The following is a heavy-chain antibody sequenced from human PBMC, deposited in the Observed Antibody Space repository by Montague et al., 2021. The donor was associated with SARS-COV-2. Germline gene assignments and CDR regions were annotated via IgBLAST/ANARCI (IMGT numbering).Heavy chain of an antibody. CDR2: IFGSGAGT. Sequence: SLRLSCAASGFTFSSYSMNWVRQPPGKGLEWVSSIFGSGAGTYYADSVQGRFTISRDNSRNTLYLQMNSLRAEDTAKYYCAKQTGAGAIVYWYFDLWGRGTVVSVSS. CDR3: AKQTGAGAIVYWYFDL. J-gene: IGHJ2*01. V-gene: IGHV3-23*01. CDR1: GFTFSSYS. D-gene: IGHD6-25*01.